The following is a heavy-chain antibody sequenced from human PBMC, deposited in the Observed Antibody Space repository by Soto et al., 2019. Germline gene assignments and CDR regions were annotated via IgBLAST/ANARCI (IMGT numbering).Heavy chain of an antibody. Sequence: VKVSCKASGYTFTGYYMHWVRQAPGQGLEWMGWINPNSGGTNYAQKLQGWVTMTRETSISTAYMELSRLRSDDTAVYYCARVRIAAAVTDAFDIWGQGTMVTV. CDR1: GYTFTGYY. D-gene: IGHD6-13*01. CDR2: INPNSGGT. V-gene: IGHV1-2*04. CDR3: ARVRIAAAVTDAFDI. J-gene: IGHJ3*02.